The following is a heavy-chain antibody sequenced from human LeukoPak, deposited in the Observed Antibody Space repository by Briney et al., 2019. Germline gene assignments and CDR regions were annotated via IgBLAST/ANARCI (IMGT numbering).Heavy chain of an antibody. CDR1: GGSVRRGNYY. CDR3: AKDRDYYGSGSYGDY. CDR2: IYTSGTT. Sequence: PSETLSLTCTVSGGSVRRGNYYWTWIRQPAGSGLEWIGRIYTSGTTDYNPSLRTRVTISVDASRNQFSLNLSSVTAADTAVYYCAKDRDYYGSGSYGDYWGQGTLVTVSS. D-gene: IGHD3-10*01. V-gene: IGHV4-61*02. J-gene: IGHJ4*02.